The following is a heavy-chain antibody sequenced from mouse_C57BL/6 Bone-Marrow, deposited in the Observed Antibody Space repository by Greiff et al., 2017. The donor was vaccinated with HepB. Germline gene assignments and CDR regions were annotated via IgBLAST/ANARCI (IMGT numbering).Heavy chain of an antibody. CDR3: ARDGYDGAWFAY. V-gene: IGHV7-1*01. D-gene: IGHD2-12*01. Sequence: EVKLVESGGGLVQSGRSLRLSCATSGFTFSDFYMEWVRQAPGKGLEWIAASRNKANDYTTEYSASVKGRFIVSRDTSQSILYLQMNALRAEDTAIYYCARDGYDGAWFAYWGQGTLVTVSA. CDR2: SRNKANDYTT. J-gene: IGHJ3*01. CDR1: GFTFSDFY.